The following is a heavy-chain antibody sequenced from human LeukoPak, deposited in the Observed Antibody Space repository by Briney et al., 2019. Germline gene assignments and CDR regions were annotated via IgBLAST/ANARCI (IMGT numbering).Heavy chain of an antibody. V-gene: IGHV4-61*02. CDR1: GGSISSGSYY. CDR2: IYTSGST. CDR3: ATAPSSFNYYYYMDV. Sequence: PSETLSLTCTVSGGSISSGSYYWSWIRQPAGKGLEWIGRIYTSGSTNYNPSLKSRVIISVDTSKNQFSLKLSSVTAADTAVYYCATAPSSFNYYYYMDVWGKGTTVTVSS. J-gene: IGHJ6*03. D-gene: IGHD6-6*01.